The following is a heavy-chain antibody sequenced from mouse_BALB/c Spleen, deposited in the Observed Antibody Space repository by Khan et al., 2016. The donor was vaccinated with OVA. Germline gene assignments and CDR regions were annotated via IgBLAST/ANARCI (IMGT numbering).Heavy chain of an antibody. D-gene: IGHD2-10*01. CDR3: ARAYYANYREAMDY. J-gene: IGHJ4*01. V-gene: IGHV2-6-7*01. CDR2: IWGDGST. Sequence: QVQLKESGPGLVAPSQSLSITCTVSGFSLTGYGVNWVRQPPGKGLEWLGMIWGDGSTDYNSGITSRLSITKDNSKSQVFLKMNSLQTDDTARYYCARAYYANYREAMDYWGQGNSVTVSS. CDR1: GFSLTGYG.